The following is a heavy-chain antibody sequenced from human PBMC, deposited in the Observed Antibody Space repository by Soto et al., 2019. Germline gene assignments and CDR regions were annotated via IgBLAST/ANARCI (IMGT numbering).Heavy chain of an antibody. V-gene: IGHV4-39*01. D-gene: IGHD3-22*01. CDR3: AMLVCDSSGYRRG. CDR1: GGSISSSSYY. CDR2: IYYSGYP. Sequence: QLQLQESGPGLVKPSETLSLTCTVSGGSISSSSYYWGWIRQPPGKGLEWIGKIYYSGYPYYNPSLKSRVTISVDPSYNQFSLTLSSVTAADTALYYCAMLVCDSSGYRRGWGQGTVVTVAS. J-gene: IGHJ4*02.